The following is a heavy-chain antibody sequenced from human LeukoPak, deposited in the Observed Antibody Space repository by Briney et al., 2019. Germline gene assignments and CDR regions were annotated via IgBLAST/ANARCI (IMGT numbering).Heavy chain of an antibody. CDR1: GGTFSSYA. V-gene: IGHV1-69*06. J-gene: IGHJ5*02. CDR2: IIPIFDTA. D-gene: IGHD6-19*01. CDR3: ARDGAYSSVGYWFDP. Sequence: ASVKVSCKASGGTFSSYAISWVRQAPGQGLEWMGGIIPIFDTANYAQKFQGRVTITADKSTSTAYMELSSLRSEDTAVYYCARDGAYSSVGYWFDPWGQGTLVTVSS.